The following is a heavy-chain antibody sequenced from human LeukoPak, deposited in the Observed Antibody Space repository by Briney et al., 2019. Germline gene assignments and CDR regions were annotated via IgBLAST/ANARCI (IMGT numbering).Heavy chain of an antibody. CDR1: GFTFSSYW. V-gene: IGHV3-7*01. J-gene: IGHJ4*02. D-gene: IGHD3-22*01. CDR3: ARARYYYDSSGHWARGLYFDY. CDR2: IKQDGSEK. Sequence: GGSLRLSCAASGFTFSSYWMSWVRQAPGKGLEWVANIKQDGSEKYYVDSVKGRFTISRDNAKNSLYLQMNSLRAEDTAVYYCARARYYYDSSGHWARGLYFDYWGQGTLVTVSS.